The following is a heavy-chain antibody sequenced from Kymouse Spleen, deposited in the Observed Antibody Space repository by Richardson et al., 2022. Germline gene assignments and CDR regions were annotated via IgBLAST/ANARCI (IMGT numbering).Heavy chain of an antibody. CDR3: ARNRITGTHYYYYYGMDV. J-gene: IGHJ6*02. V-gene: IGHV4-4*02. CDR2: IYHSGST. D-gene: IGHD1-7*01. Sequence: QVQLQESGPGLVKPSGTLSLTCAVSGGSISSSNWWSWVRQPPGKGLEWIGEIYHSGSTNYNPSLKSRVTISVDKSKNQFSLKLSSVTAADTAVYYCARNRITGTHYYYYYGMDVWGQGTTVTVSS. CDR1: GGSISSSNW.